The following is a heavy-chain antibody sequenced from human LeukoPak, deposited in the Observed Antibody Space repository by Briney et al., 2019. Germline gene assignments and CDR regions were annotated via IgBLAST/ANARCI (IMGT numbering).Heavy chain of an antibody. CDR1: GFTFDDYA. V-gene: IGHV3-9*01. D-gene: IGHD6-19*01. CDR2: ISWNSGSI. CDR3: AKGKLAVAGTGVYFDY. J-gene: IGHJ4*02. Sequence: GGSLRLSCAASGFTFDDYAMHWVRQAPGKGLEWVSGISWNSGSIGYADSVKGRFTISRDNAKNSLYLQMNSLRAEDTALYYCAKGKLAVAGTGVYFDYWGQGTLVTVSS.